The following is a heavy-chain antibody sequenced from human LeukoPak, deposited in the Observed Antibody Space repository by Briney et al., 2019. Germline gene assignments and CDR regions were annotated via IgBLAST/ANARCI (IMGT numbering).Heavy chain of an antibody. CDR1: GGSFSNYC. CDR2: INHSGST. D-gene: IGHD3-10*01. J-gene: IGHJ4*02. Sequence: SETLSLTCAVYGGSFSNYCWTWIRQPPGKGLEWIGEINHSGSTNYNPSLKSRVTISVDTSKNRFSLKLSSVTAADTAVYYCARGSRPYYYGSGSIYDHWGQGTLVSVSS. CDR3: ARGSRPYYYGSGSIYDH. V-gene: IGHV4-34*01.